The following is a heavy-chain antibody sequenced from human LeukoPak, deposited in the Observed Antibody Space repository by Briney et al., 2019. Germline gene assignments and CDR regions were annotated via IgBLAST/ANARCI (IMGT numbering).Heavy chain of an antibody. J-gene: IGHJ6*03. Sequence: GGSLRLSCAASGFTFSSYGMHWVRQAPGKGLEWVAVISYDGSNKYYADSVKGRFTISRDNSKNTLYLQMNSLRAEDTAVYYCAKEAVDIVATIRHYYYYMDVWGKGTTVTVSS. CDR3: AKEAVDIVATIRHYYYYMDV. D-gene: IGHD5-12*01. CDR2: ISYDGSNK. CDR1: GFTFSSYG. V-gene: IGHV3-30*18.